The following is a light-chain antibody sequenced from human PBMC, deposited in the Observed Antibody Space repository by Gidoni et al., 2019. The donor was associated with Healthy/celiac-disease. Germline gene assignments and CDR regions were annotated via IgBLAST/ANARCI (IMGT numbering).Light chain of an antibody. CDR3: RQFNSYPYT. J-gene: IGKJ2*01. CDR2: DAS. Sequence: AIQLTQSPSSLAASVGDRVTITCRASQGSSSALAWYQQKPGKAPKLLIYDASSLESGVPSRCSGSGSGTDFTLTISSLQPEDFATYYCRQFNSYPYTFGQGTKLEIK. CDR1: QGSSSA. V-gene: IGKV1-13*02.